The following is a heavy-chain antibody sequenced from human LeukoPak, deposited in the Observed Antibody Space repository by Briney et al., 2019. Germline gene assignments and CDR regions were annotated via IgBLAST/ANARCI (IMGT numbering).Heavy chain of an antibody. CDR1: GFTFSSYS. CDR3: ASPLVMVYAGDAFDI. V-gene: IGHV3-48*01. Sequence: GGSLRLSCAASGFTFSSYSMNWVRQAPGKGLEWVSYISSSGNTIDYADSVKGRFTISRDNSKNTLYLQMNSLRAEDTAVYYCASPLVMVYAGDAFDIWGQGTMVTVSS. D-gene: IGHD2-8*01. J-gene: IGHJ3*02. CDR2: ISSSGNTI.